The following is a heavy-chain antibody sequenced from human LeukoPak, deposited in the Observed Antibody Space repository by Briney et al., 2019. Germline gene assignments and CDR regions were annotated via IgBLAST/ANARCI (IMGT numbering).Heavy chain of an antibody. V-gene: IGHV4-59*08. Sequence: SETLSLTCAVSGDSITSYYWTWIRQPPGKGLEWIGYFHYSGSTNYNPSLKSRVTISVDTSKNQFSLKLSSVTAADTAVYYCARLGDSSSRLYYFDYWGQGTLVTVSS. J-gene: IGHJ4*02. D-gene: IGHD6-6*01. CDR3: ARLGDSSSRLYYFDY. CDR2: FHYSGST. CDR1: GDSITSYY.